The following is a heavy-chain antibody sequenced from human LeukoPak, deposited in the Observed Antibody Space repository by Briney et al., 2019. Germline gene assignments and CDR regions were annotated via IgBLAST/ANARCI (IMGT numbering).Heavy chain of an antibody. D-gene: IGHD2-2*01. CDR2: MNPNSGNT. CDR1: GYTFTSYD. V-gene: IGHV1-8*01. J-gene: IGHJ5*02. Sequence: ASVKVSCKASGYTFTSYDINWVRQTTGQGLEWMGWMNPNSGNTGYAQKFQGRVTITRNTSISTAYMELSSLRSEDTAVYYCARGVVGYCSSTSCYAAGWFDPWGQGTLVTVSS. CDR3: ARGVVGYCSSTSCYAAGWFDP.